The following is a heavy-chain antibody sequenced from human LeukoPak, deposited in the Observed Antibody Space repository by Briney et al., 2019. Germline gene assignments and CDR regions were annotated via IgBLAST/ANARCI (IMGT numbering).Heavy chain of an antibody. V-gene: IGHV3-53*05. CDR1: GFSVSSNY. D-gene: IGHD6-13*01. Sequence: GGSLRLSCAASGFSVSSNYMTWVRQPPGKGLEWVSVMYSGGGTYYADSVRGRFTITRDNSKNTVYLQTNSLRAIDTAVYYCATTMAAVAYYFDYWGQGALVTVSS. J-gene: IGHJ4*02. CDR3: ATTMAAVAYYFDY. CDR2: MYSGGGT.